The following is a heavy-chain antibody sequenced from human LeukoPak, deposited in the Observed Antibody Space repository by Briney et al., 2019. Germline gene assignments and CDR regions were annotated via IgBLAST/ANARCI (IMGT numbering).Heavy chain of an antibody. V-gene: IGHV3-13*05. CDR2: IGTAGDP. D-gene: IGHD3-22*01. CDR3: ARGNYDSSGYYPSRYYGMDV. J-gene: IGHJ6*02. CDR1: GXTFSSYD. Sequence: GGSLRLSCAASGXTFSSYDMHWVRQATGKGLEWVSAIGTAGDPYYPGSVKGRFTISRENAKNSLYLQMNSLRAGDTAVYYCARGNYDSSGYYPSRYYGMDVWGQGTTVTVSS.